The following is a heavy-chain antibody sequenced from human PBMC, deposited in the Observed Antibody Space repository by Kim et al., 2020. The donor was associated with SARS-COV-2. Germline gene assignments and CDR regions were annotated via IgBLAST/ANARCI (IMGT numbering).Heavy chain of an antibody. CDR3: ASDEGFGELNLFVDY. J-gene: IGHJ4*02. V-gene: IGHV3-30*07. D-gene: IGHD3-10*01. Sequence: SVKGRFTISRDNSKNTLYLQMNSLRAEDTAVYFCASDEGFGELNLFVDYWGQGTLVTVSS.